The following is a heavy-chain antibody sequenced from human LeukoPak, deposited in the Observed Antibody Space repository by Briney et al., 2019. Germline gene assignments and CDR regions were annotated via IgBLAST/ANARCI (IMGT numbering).Heavy chain of an antibody. J-gene: IGHJ4*02. Sequence: ASVKVSCKASGYTFTSYGISWVRQAPGQGLEWMGWISAYNGNTNYAQKLQGRVTMTTDTSTSTAYMELRSLRSDDTAVYYCAKRRAGSSGWYLRFDYWGQGTLVTVSS. CDR2: ISAYNGNT. V-gene: IGHV1-18*01. D-gene: IGHD6-19*01. CDR1: GYTFTSYG. CDR3: AKRRAGSSGWYLRFDY.